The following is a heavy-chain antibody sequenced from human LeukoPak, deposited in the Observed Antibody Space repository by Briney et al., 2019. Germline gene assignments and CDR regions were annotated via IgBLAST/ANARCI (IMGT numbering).Heavy chain of an antibody. V-gene: IGHV4-59*01. CDR3: ASGYCGGACQLGGVDM. J-gene: IGHJ3*02. D-gene: IGHD2-21*02. CDR1: GGSISSYY. CDR2: THYSGAT. Sequence: PSETLSLTCTVSGGSISSYYWSWLRQPPGKGLEYIGYTHYSGATNYNPSLKSRVTISLGTSGNQFSLKLSSVTAAGTAVYYCASGYCGGACQLGGVDMWGQGTMVTVSS.